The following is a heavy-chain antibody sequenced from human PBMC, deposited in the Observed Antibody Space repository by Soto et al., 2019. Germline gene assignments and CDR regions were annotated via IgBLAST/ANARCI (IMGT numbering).Heavy chain of an antibody. CDR1: GDSFGSYA. V-gene: IGHV1-69*01. CDR3: ARGGRIAATTLDH. Sequence: QVQLVQSGAAVKKPRSSVKVSCKSSGDSFGSYAFSWLRQAPGQGLAWMGGIVPVFGTGNSVEKFRDRITITAEDSTSTVYMELRSLRSDDTAVYYCARGGRIAATTLDHWGQGTLVTVSS. J-gene: IGHJ4*02. CDR2: IVPVFGTG. D-gene: IGHD6-13*01.